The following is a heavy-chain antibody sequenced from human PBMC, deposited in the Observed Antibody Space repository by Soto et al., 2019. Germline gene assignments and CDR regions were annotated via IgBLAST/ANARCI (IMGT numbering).Heavy chain of an antibody. J-gene: IGHJ4*02. D-gene: IGHD3-3*01. Sequence: SVKVSCKASGGTFSSYAISWVRQAPGQGLEWMGGIIPIFGTANYAQKFQGRVTITADESTSTAYMELSSLRSEDTAVYYCARGTASRFLEWLSDFDYWRQRTLVTVSS. CDR2: IIPIFGTA. V-gene: IGHV1-69*13. CDR1: GGTFSSYA. CDR3: ARGTASRFLEWLSDFDY.